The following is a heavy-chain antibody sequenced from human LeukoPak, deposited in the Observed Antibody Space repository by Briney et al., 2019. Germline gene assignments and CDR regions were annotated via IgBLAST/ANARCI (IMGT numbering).Heavy chain of an antibody. V-gene: IGHV3-74*01. CDR2: INSDGSST. J-gene: IGHJ4*02. CDR3: AREYCGGDCYLNYFDY. Sequence: GGSLRLSCAASGSTFSSYWMHWVRQAPGKGLVWVSRINSDGSSTSYADSVKGRFTISRDNAKNTLYLQMNSLRAEDTAVYYCAREYCGGDCYLNYFDYWGPGTLVTVSS. D-gene: IGHD2-21*02. CDR1: GSTFSSYW.